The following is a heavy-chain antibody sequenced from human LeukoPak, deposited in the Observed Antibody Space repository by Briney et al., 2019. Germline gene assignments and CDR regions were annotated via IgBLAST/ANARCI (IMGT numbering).Heavy chain of an antibody. CDR2: MNPKSGNT. CDR3: ARDQDIVVVVAALRQREMGGFDP. V-gene: IGHV1-8*01. D-gene: IGHD2-15*01. CDR1: GYTFTNYD. J-gene: IGHJ5*02. Sequence: EASVKVSCKASGYTFTNYDINWVRQATGQGPEWMGWMNPKSGNTGYAQKFQGRVTMTRNTSISTAYMELSSLRSDDTAVYYCARDQDIVVVVAALRQREMGGFDPWGRGTLVTVSS.